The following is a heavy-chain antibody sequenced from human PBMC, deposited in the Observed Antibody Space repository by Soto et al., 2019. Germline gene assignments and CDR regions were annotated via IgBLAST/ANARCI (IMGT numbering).Heavy chain of an antibody. CDR3: ARDGRITLVRGVMDVNYYYYGMDV. V-gene: IGHV1-69*01. Sequence: SVKVSCNASGGPFISYAISWVRQAPGQGLEWMGGIIPIFGTANYAQKFQGRVTITADESTSTAYMELSSLRSEDTAVYYCARDGRITLVRGVMDVNYYYYGMDVWGQGTTVTVSS. CDR2: IIPIFGTA. CDR1: GGPFISYA. J-gene: IGHJ6*02. D-gene: IGHD3-10*01.